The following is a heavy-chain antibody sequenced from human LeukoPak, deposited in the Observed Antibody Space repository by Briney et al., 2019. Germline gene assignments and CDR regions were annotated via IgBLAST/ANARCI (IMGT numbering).Heavy chain of an antibody. Sequence: GGSLRLSCAASGFTFSSYAMSWVRQAPGKGLEWVSAIIGSGGSTYYADSVKGRFTISRDNSKNTLYLQMNSLRAEDTAVYYCAKDFFLLWFGELLQNDAFDIWGQGTMVTVSS. J-gene: IGHJ3*02. CDR2: IIGSGGST. D-gene: IGHD3-10*01. CDR1: GFTFSSYA. V-gene: IGHV3-23*01. CDR3: AKDFFLLWFGELLQNDAFDI.